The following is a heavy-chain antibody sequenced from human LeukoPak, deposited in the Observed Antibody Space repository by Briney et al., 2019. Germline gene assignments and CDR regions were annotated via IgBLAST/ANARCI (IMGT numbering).Heavy chain of an antibody. V-gene: IGHV3-33*01. D-gene: IGHD2/OR15-2a*01. CDR3: ARDQALYFSYGDY. Sequence: GGSLRLSCAASGFTFSNYGMHWVRRAPGKGLEWLAAIFYDGSNKYYADTVKGRSTISRDNSKNTLYLQVNSLRAEDTAVYYCARDQALYFSYGDYWGQGTLVTVSS. J-gene: IGHJ4*02. CDR1: GFTFSNYG. CDR2: IFYDGSNK.